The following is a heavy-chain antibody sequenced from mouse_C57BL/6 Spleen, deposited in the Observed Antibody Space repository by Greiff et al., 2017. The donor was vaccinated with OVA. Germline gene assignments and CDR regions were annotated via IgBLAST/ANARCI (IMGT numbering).Heavy chain of an antibody. CDR1: GYAFSSSW. J-gene: IGHJ2*01. CDR3: ARGGLRYFDY. V-gene: IGHV1-82*01. Sequence: VQVVESGPELVKPGASVKISCKASGYAFSSSWMNWVKQRPGKGLEWIGRIYPGDGDTNYNGKFKGKATLTADKSSSTAYMQLSSLTSEDSAVYFCARGGLRYFDYWGQGTTLTVSS. D-gene: IGHD1-1*01. CDR2: IYPGDGDT.